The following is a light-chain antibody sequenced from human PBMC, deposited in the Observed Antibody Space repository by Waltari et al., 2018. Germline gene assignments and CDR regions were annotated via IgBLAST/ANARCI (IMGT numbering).Light chain of an antibody. Sequence: NFMLTQPHSVPESPGKTVTISCTRSSGSIGDNFVQWYQQRPGSAPTIIIYDDDQKSAGVPDRVSAYVDRSANSASLTISGLQTDDEADYHCQSQDTDLLKVFGGGTKVTVL. V-gene: IGLV6-57*03. CDR1: SGSIGDNF. J-gene: IGLJ2*01. CDR3: QSQDTDLLKV. CDR2: DDD.